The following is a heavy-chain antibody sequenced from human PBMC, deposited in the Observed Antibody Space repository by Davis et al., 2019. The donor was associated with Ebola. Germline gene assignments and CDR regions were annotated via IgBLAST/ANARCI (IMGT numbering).Heavy chain of an antibody. J-gene: IGHJ4*02. V-gene: IGHV3-23*01. CDR2: ISGTGGSP. CDR1: GFVFRNYA. CDR3: AKDSGDYYDGSGYYPPHFDY. Sequence: GEPLKISCAASGFVFRNYAMSWVRQAPGKGLEWVSGISGTGGSPSYADSVKGRFTISRDNSKNTLFLQMSSLRAEDTAVYYCAKDSGDYYDGSGYYPPHFDYWGQGILVTVSS. D-gene: IGHD3-22*01.